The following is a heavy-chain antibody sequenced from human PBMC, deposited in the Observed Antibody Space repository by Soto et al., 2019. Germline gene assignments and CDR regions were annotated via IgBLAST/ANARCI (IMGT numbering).Heavy chain of an antibody. CDR3: AKASGPYYYYYMDV. V-gene: IGHV3-23*01. J-gene: IGHJ6*03. CDR2: ISSSSSST. CDR1: GFTFSSYS. Sequence: GGSLRLSCAASGFTFSSYSMNWVRQAPGKGLEWVSAISSSSSSTYYADSVKGRFTISRDNSKNTLYLQMNSLRAEDTAVYYCAKASGPYYYYYMDVWGKGTTVTVSS.